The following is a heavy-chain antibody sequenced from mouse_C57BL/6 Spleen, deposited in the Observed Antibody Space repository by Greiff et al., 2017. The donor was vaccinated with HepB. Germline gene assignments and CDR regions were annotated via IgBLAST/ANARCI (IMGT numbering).Heavy chain of an antibody. CDR3: ARKGITTVVAKDY. CDR1: GYTFTSYW. CDR2: IYPGSGST. Sequence: QVQLKQPGAELVKPGASVKMSCKASGYTFTSYWITWVKQRPGQGLEWIGDIYPGSGSTNYNEKFKSKATLTVDTSSSTAYMQLSSLTSEDSAVYYCARKGITTVVAKDYWGQGTTLTVSS. J-gene: IGHJ2*01. D-gene: IGHD1-1*01. V-gene: IGHV1-55*01.